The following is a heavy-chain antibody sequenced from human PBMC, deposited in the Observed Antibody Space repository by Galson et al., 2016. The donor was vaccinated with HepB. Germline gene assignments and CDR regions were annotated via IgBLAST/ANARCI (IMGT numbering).Heavy chain of an antibody. CDR2: IYHSGNT. J-gene: IGHJ4*02. V-gene: IGHV4-39*01. CDR1: GGSIRGSIYY. D-gene: IGHD3-9*01. Sequence: TLSLTFSVSGGSIRGSIYYWGMIRQPPGKGLEWIGSIYHSGNTYYSPSLSPALKSRVTISVDTSKNQFSLKLRSVTAADTAVYYCASHDDSDWDYWGQGTLVTVSP. CDR3: ASHDDSDWDY.